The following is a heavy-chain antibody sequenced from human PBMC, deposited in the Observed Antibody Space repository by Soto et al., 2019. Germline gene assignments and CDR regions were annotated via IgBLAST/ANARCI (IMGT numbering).Heavy chain of an antibody. CDR1: GVTFSSFE. Sequence: XASLRLSCAASGVTFSSFEINGVSQAPGKGLEWVSYISSSGSTIYYADSVKGRFTISRDNAKNALYLQMNSLRAEDTPVSYCARAFYYYYGMDVWGQGTTVSVSS. J-gene: IGHJ6*02. CDR3: ARAFYYYYGMDV. V-gene: IGHV3-48*03. CDR2: ISSSGSTI.